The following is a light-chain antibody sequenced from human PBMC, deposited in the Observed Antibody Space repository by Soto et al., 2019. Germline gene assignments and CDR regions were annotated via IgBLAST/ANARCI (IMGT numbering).Light chain of an antibody. J-gene: IGLJ2*01. CDR3: CSYAGSSTLV. V-gene: IGLV2-23*01. CDR1: SSDVGSYNL. CDR2: RGS. Sequence: SVLTQPASVSGSPGQSITISCTGTSSDVGSYNLVSWYQQHPGKAPKLMIFRGSKGPSGVSNRFSGSKSGNTASLTISGLQAEDEADYYCCSYAGSSTLVFGGGTKLTVL.